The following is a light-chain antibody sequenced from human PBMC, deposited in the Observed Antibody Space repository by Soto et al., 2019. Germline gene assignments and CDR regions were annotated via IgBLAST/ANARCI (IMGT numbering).Light chain of an antibody. CDR1: QTISGW. J-gene: IGKJ1*01. CDR3: QQYNSYSRWT. Sequence: DIQMTQSPSTLSASVGDRVTITCRASQTISGWLAWYQQRPGKAPNLLIYDASSLESGVPSRFSGSGSGTEFTLTISSLQPDDFATYYCQQYNSYSRWTFGQGTKVDIK. CDR2: DAS. V-gene: IGKV1-5*01.